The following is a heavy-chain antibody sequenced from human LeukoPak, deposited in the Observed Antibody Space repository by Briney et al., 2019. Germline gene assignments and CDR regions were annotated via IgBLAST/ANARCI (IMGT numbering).Heavy chain of an antibody. D-gene: IGHD6-19*01. Sequence: PVGSLRPSSEASGFIFRNYGIHSVPQAPGKGLEGVALIWYDGHNKFHADSVKGRLTISRENSKNTLYLEMDSLRVEDTAVYYCAREWGRIAVAGGPDYWGQGTLVTVSS. CDR2: IWYDGHNK. CDR3: AREWGRIAVAGGPDY. V-gene: IGHV3-33*01. CDR1: GFIFRNYG. J-gene: IGHJ4*02.